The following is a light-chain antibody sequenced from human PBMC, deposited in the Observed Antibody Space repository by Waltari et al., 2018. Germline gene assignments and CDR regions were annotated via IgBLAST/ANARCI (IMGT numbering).Light chain of an antibody. CDR2: GAS. CDR1: QYITKRY. Sequence: VMLTQSPGTLSLSPGERATVSCRASQYITKRYVAWYQVKPGQAPWLLIDGASSRAAGIPDRFSGSGSGTDFTLTISRLEPEDFAVYYCQQYGSSVMYTFGQGTKLEMK. CDR3: QQYGSSVMYT. V-gene: IGKV3-20*01. J-gene: IGKJ2*01.